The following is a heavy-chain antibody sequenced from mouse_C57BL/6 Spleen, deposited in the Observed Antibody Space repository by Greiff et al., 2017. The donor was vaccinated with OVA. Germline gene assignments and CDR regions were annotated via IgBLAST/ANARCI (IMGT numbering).Heavy chain of an antibody. CDR1: GYAFSSSW. CDR3: ARDGKPPMEW. J-gene: IGHJ4*01. Sequence: QVQLQQPGPELVKPGASVKISCKASGYAFSSSWMNWVKQRLGKGLEWIGRIYPGDGDTNYNGKFKGKATLNADNSSSTAYMQLSSLTSEDSAVSVSARDGKPPMEWWGPGTSVTGS. CDR2: IYPGDGDT. D-gene: IGHD2-1*01. V-gene: IGHV1-82*01.